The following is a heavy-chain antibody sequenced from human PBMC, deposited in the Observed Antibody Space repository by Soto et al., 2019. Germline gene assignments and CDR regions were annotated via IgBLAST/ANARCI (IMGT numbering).Heavy chain of an antibody. V-gene: IGHV3-30*18. CDR2: ISPDGRNE. D-gene: IGHD3-16*01. CDR3: AKLYYRWQGGMDV. J-gene: IGHJ6*02. Sequence: GGSLRLSCAASGFTFNYYAMHWVRQAPGKGLEWVAVISPDGRNEFYVDSVKGRFTISRDNSKNTLYLQMSSLRVEDTAVYYCAKLYYRWQGGMDVWRQGTTVTVSS. CDR1: GFTFNYYA.